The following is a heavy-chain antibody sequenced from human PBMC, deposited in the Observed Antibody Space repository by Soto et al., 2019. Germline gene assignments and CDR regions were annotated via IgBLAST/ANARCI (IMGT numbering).Heavy chain of an antibody. J-gene: IGHJ4*02. CDR2: INPSGGST. V-gene: IGHV1-46*01. CDR3: AGDPVAVAGLDY. Sequence: ASVKVSCKASGYTFTSYYMHWVRQAPGQGLEWMGIINPSGGSTSYAQKFQGRVTMTRDTSTSTVYMELSSLRSEDTAVYYCAGDPVAVAGLDYWGQGTLVTVSS. CDR1: GYTFTSYY. D-gene: IGHD6-19*01.